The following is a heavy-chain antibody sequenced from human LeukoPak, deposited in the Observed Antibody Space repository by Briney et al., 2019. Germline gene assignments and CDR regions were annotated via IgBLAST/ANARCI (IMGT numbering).Heavy chain of an antibody. CDR1: GYTFTSYD. V-gene: IGHV1-8*01. Sequence: ASVKVSCKASGYTFTSYDINWVRQATGRGLVWMGWMNPNSGNTGYAQKFQGSVTMTRNTSIRTAYMELSSLRSEDTAVYYCARAVRVRGVITYYFDYWGQGTLVTVSS. CDR3: ARAVRVRGVITYYFDY. D-gene: IGHD3-10*01. CDR2: MNPNSGNT. J-gene: IGHJ4*02.